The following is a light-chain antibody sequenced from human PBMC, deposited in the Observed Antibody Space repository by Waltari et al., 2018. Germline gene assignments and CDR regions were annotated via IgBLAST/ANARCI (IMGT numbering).Light chain of an antibody. CDR2: QDN. Sequence: SYELTQPPSVSVSPGQTASITCSGDKLGDKYTCWYQQKSGQSPVLVIYQDNKRPSGIPERFSGSNSGNTATLTISGTQARDEADYYCQAWDSSTYYVFGTGTKVTVL. CDR1: KLGDKY. J-gene: IGLJ1*01. V-gene: IGLV3-1*01. CDR3: QAWDSSTYYV.